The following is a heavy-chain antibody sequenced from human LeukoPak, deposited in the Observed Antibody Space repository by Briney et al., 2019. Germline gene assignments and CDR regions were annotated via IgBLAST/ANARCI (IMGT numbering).Heavy chain of an antibody. J-gene: IGHJ6*03. CDR2: INPSGGST. CDR3: ARTTVSTYYYFYYMDV. V-gene: IGHV1-46*01. D-gene: IGHD4-17*01. CDR1: GYTFTSYY. Sequence: ASVKVSCKASGYTFTSYYMHWVRQAPGQGLEWMGIINPSGGSTSYAQKFQGRVTMTRDTSTNTVYMELSSLRSEDTAVYYCARTTVSTYYYFYYMDVWGKGTTVTISS.